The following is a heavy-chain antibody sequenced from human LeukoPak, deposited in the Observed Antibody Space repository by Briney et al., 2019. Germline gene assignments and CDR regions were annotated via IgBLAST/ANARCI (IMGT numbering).Heavy chain of an antibody. V-gene: IGHV1-2*02. CDR2: INANSGGT. Sequence: VASVKVSCKASGYTFTGYYMHWVRQAPGQGLEWMGWINANSGGTNYAQKFQGRVTMTRDTSISTAYMELSRLRSDDTAVYYCARSFIAAAVLGDYFDYWGQGTLVTVSS. D-gene: IGHD6-13*01. CDR3: ARSFIAAAVLGDYFDY. CDR1: GYTFTGYY. J-gene: IGHJ4*02.